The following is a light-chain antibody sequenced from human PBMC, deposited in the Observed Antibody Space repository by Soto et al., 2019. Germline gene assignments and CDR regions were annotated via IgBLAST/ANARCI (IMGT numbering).Light chain of an antibody. CDR2: SAS. V-gene: IGKV3-20*01. CDR1: QSVSSTF. CDR3: KHYGKRNT. J-gene: IGKJ2*01. Sequence: EIVLTQSPGTLSLSPGERVTLSCRASQSVSSTFLAWYQQKVGQSPRLLIYSASSQASGIQDRFSGSGSGTDFTLTISRLEPEDFAVYYCKHYGKRNTFGQGTKLE.